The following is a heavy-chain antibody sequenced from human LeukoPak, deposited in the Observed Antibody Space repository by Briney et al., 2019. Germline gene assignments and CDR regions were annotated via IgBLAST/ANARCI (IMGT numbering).Heavy chain of an antibody. D-gene: IGHD2-15*01. CDR1: GFTFDTYN. CDR3: ARYSEVYYYVDV. J-gene: IGHJ6*03. V-gene: IGHV3-21*01. CDR2: IRSYSSYI. Sequence: GGSLRLSCAASGFTFDTYNFNWVRQAPGKGLEWVATIRSYSSYIHYADSVKGRFTISRDGAKKSIYLLMNSLRVEDTAVYFCARYSEVYYYVDVWGTGTTVTVSS.